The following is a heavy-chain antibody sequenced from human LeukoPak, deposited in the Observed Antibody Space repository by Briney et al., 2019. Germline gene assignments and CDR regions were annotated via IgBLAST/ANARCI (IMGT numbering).Heavy chain of an antibody. D-gene: IGHD2-2*01. CDR1: GYSISSGYY. CDR3: ARESPPYRPPDY. CDR2: IYHSGST. V-gene: IGHV4-38-2*02. Sequence: SETLSLTCTVSGYSISSGYYWGWIRQPPGKGLEWIGSIYHSGSTYYNPSLQRRVTITVDTSKNQVSLRLSSVTAADTAVYYCARESPPYRPPDYWGQGTLVTVSS. J-gene: IGHJ4*02.